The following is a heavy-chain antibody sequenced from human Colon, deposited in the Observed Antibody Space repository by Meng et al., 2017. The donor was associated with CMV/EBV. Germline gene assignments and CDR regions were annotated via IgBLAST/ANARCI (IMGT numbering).Heavy chain of an antibody. V-gene: IGHV3-23*01. J-gene: IGHJ4*02. CDR3: ARDGVVVLGATRD. CDR2: ISGNGGST. Sequence: GESLKISCAASGFTFSNYGMSWVRQAPGKGLEWVSVISGNGGSTYYGDSVKGRFTISRDNSNNTLYLQMRSLRAEDTAIYYCARDGVVVLGATRDWGQGTLVTVSS. CDR1: GFTFSNYG. D-gene: IGHD2-15*01.